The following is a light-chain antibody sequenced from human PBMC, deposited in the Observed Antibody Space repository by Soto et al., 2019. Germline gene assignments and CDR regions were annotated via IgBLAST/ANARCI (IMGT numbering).Light chain of an antibody. V-gene: IGKV3-11*01. CDR1: QSVSSY. J-gene: IGKJ2*01. Sequence: ENVLTQSPATLSLSPGERATLSCRASQSVSSYLAWYQQKPGQAPRLLIYDASNRATGIPARFSGSGSGTDFTLTIRSLEPEDFAVYYGQQRSTWPPYTFGQGTKLEIK. CDR3: QQRSTWPPYT. CDR2: DAS.